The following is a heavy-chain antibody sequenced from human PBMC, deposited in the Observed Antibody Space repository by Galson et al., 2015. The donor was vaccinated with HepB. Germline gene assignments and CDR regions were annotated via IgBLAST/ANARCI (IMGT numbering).Heavy chain of an antibody. V-gene: IGHV1-69*02. Sequence: SVKVSCKASGGTFSSYTISWVRRAPGQGLEWMGRIIPILGIANYAQKFQGRVTITADKSTSTAYMELSSLRSEDTAVYYCARVKNYYDSSGYRYYYFDYWGQGTLVTVSS. D-gene: IGHD3-22*01. CDR2: IIPILGIA. CDR3: ARVKNYYDSSGYRYYYFDY. CDR1: GGTFSSYT. J-gene: IGHJ4*02.